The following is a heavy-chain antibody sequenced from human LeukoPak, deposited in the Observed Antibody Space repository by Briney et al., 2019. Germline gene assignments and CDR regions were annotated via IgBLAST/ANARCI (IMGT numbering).Heavy chain of an antibody. CDR3: AASRGAPQYFQH. CDR1: GFTFSNYA. D-gene: IGHD1-26*01. J-gene: IGHJ1*01. CDR2: LIGSGGST. V-gene: IGHV3-23*01. Sequence: GGSLRLSCAASGFTFSNYAMSWVRQAPGKGLEWVSGLIGSGGSTYYADSVKGRFSISRDNSKNTLYLQMNSLRAEDTAVYYCAASRGAPQYFQHWGQGTLVTVSS.